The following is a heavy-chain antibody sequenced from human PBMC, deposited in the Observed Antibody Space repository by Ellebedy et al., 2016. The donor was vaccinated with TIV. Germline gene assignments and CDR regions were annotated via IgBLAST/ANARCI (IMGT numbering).Heavy chain of an antibody. CDR2: IIPIFGTA. CDR1: GGTFSSYA. J-gene: IGHJ4*02. CDR3: ARCGYSGLGNDY. Sequence: ASVKVSCKASGGTFSSYAISWVRQAPGQGLEWMGGIIPIFGTANYAQKFQGRVTITADESTSTAYLQWSSLKASDTAMYYCARCGYSGLGNDYWGQGTLVTVSS. D-gene: IGHD5-12*01. V-gene: IGHV1-69*13.